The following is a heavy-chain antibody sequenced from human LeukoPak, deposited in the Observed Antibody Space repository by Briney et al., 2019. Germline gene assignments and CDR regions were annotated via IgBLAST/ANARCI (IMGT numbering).Heavy chain of an antibody. CDR3: ARLGSRYSSSWPHWFDP. Sequence: SETLSLTCTVSGGSISSYYWSWIRQPPGKGLEWIGYIYYSGSTNYNPSLKGRVTISVDTSKNQFSLKLSSVTAADTAVYYCARLGSRYSSSWPHWFDPWGQGTLVTVSS. D-gene: IGHD6-13*01. CDR2: IYYSGST. J-gene: IGHJ5*02. CDR1: GGSISSYY. V-gene: IGHV4-59*08.